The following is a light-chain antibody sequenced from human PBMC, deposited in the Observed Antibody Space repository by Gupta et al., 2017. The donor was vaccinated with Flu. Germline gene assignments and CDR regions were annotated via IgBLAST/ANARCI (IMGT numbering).Light chain of an antibody. CDR1: QSVLSSSNNKNY. CDR2: WAS. J-gene: IGKJ4*01. CDR3: QQYLTTPLT. V-gene: IGKV4-1*01. Sequence: DIVMTQSPDSLAVSLGERATINCKSSQSVLSSSNNKNYVAWYQQKPGQPPKLLIYWASSRESGIPDRFRGRGPGTDFSLSISSLQAEDVAVYYCQQYLTTPLTFGGGTKVEI.